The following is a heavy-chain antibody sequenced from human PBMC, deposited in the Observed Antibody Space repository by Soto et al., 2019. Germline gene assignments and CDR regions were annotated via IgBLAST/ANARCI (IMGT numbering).Heavy chain of an antibody. Sequence: LCLTLPVSGYSISSGYYWGWIRQPPGKGLEWIGSIYHSGSTYYNASLKSRVTISVDTSKNQFSLKLTSVTDADTAVYYCASGINFYYAMDVWGQETPVTVSS. CDR2: IYHSGST. J-gene: IGHJ6*01. CDR1: GYSISSGYY. V-gene: IGHV4-38-2*01. CDR3: ASGINFYYAMDV.